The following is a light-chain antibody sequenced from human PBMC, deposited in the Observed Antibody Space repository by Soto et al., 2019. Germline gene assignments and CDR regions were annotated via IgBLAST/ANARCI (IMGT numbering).Light chain of an antibody. J-gene: IGKJ4*01. CDR1: QSVAGS. V-gene: IGKV3-15*01. CDR2: GAS. CDR3: LQYNNWPLT. Sequence: EIVITQAPATLSVSPGERATLSCRASQSVAGSLAWYQQKPGQAPRLLMYGASTRATGIPARFSGSGSGTEFTLTISSLQSEDFGVYYCLQYNNWPLTFGGGTKVEIK.